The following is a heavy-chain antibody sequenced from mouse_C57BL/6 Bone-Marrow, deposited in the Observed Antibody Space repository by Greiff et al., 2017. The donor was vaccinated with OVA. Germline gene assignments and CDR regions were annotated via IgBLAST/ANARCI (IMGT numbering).Heavy chain of an antibody. CDR1: GYAFSSSW. Sequence: QVQLQQSGPELVKPGASVKISCKASGYAFSSSWMNWVKQRPGKGLEWIGRIYPGDGDTNYNGKFKGKATLTADESSSTAYMQLSSLTSEDSAVYFCARSGFIDYWGQGTTLTVSS. CDR2: IYPGDGDT. V-gene: IGHV1-82*01. D-gene: IGHD1-2*01. J-gene: IGHJ2*01. CDR3: ARSGFIDY.